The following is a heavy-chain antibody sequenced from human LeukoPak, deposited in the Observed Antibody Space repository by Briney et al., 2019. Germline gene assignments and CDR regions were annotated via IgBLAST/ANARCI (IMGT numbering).Heavy chain of an antibody. J-gene: IGHJ4*02. Sequence: GSLRLSCAASGFTFSTYAMSWVRQAPGKGLEWVSTVSTSGGSTYYADSVKGRFTISRDNSKNTQYLQMNSLRAEDTAIYYCLGYCSGGRCYSGGHWGQGTLVTVSS. CDR2: VSTSGGST. CDR3: LGYCSGGRCYSGGH. CDR1: GFTFSTYA. D-gene: IGHD2-15*01. V-gene: IGHV3-23*01.